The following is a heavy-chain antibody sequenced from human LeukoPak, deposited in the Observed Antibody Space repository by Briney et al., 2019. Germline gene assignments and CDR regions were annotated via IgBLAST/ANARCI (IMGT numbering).Heavy chain of an antibody. V-gene: IGHV4-39*01. J-gene: IGHJ4*02. CDR3: ARRHSSSSKALDY. CDR2: IYYSGST. Sequence: SETLSLTCTVSGGSISSSSYYWGWIRQPPGEGLEWIGSIYYSGSTYYNPSLKSRVTISVDTSKNQFSLKLSSVTAADTAVYYCARRHSSSSKALDYWGQGTLVTVSS. D-gene: IGHD6-6*01. CDR1: GGSISSSSYY.